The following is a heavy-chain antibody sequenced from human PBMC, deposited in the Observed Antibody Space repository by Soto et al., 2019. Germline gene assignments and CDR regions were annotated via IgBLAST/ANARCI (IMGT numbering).Heavy chain of an antibody. Sequence: SETLSLTCTVSGGSISSSSYYWGWIRQPPGKGLEWIGSIYYSGSTYYNPSLKSRVTISVDTSKTQFSRKLSSVTAADTAVYYCARLVRGVTRGYYYGMDVWGQGTTVTVSS. CDR3: ARLVRGVTRGYYYGMDV. D-gene: IGHD3-10*01. J-gene: IGHJ6*02. CDR2: IYYSGST. CDR1: GGSISSSSYY. V-gene: IGHV4-39*01.